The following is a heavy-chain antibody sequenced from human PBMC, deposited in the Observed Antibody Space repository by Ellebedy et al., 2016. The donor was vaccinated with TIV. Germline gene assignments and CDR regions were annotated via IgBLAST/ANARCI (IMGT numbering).Heavy chain of an antibody. CDR1: GLSISDYT. V-gene: IGHV3-21*01. Sequence: GESLKISXAVSGLSISDYTMHWVRQAPGKGLEWVSSISSSGRYIYYADSVKGRFTISRDNAERSVFFQMNNVRAEDTAVYHCAGAPTIGRTSIDYWGRGTLVTVSS. CDR2: ISSSGRYI. CDR3: AGAPTIGRTSIDY. D-gene: IGHD1-1*01. J-gene: IGHJ4*02.